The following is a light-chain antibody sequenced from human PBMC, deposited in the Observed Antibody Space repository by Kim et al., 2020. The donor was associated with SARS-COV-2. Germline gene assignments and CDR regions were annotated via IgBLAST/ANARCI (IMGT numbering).Light chain of an antibody. CDR1: STNIEAGYN. V-gene: IGLV1-40*01. J-gene: IGLJ7*01. CDR2: DNA. Sequence: PGQRVTSSCTGGSTNIEAGYNVHWYQQFPGTALGLLIYDNAKRRSGVRDRCSASRSGPSASLAIDGPQTEDEADCYCQSFGGNVAVFGGGTQLTVL. CDR3: QSFGGNVAV.